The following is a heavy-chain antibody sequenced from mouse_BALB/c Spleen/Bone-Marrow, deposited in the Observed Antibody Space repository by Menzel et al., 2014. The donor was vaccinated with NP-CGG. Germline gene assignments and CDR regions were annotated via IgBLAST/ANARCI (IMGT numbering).Heavy chain of an antibody. J-gene: IGHJ4*01. V-gene: IGHV5-12-2*01. CDR3: ARRVWSRGGDY. D-gene: IGHD2-10*02. Sequence: EVQLVESGGGLVQPGGSLKLSCAASGFTFSSYTMSWVRQTPEKRLERVAYISNGGGSTYYPDTVKGRFTISRDNAKNTLYLQMSSLKSEDTAMYYCARRVWSRGGDYWGQGTSVTVSS. CDR2: ISNGGGST. CDR1: GFTFSSYT.